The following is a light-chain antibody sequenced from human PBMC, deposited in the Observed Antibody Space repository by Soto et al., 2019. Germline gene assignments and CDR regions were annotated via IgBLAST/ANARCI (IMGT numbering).Light chain of an antibody. J-gene: IGKJ5*01. CDR1: ESVSSNY. Sequence: EIVLTQYPCTLSLSPGEGATLSCRASESVSSNYLAWYQQRPGQAPRLLIYGASSRATGIPVRFSGSGSGTDFTLTITRLEPEDFALYYCQQYGGSPITFGLGTRLEIK. CDR3: QQYGGSPIT. CDR2: GAS. V-gene: IGKV3-20*01.